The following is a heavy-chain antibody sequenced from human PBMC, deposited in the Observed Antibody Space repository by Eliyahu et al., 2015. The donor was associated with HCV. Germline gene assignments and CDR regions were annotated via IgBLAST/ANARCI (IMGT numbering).Heavy chain of an antibody. D-gene: IGHD3-3*01. CDR1: GYXFTSYY. Sequence: QVQLVQSGGEVKKPGASVKLSCKPSGYXFTSYYIXWVRQVPGKGVEWLGIMDPRRGSTRYAQKFQGRVTMTADTSASTVYMDLRSLTSDDTAVYYCAREREKGLESLMYSKDYYHYGLDVWGQGTTVAVSS. CDR2: MDPRRGST. J-gene: IGHJ6*02. V-gene: IGHV1-46*01. CDR3: AREREKGLESLMYSKDYYHYGLDV.